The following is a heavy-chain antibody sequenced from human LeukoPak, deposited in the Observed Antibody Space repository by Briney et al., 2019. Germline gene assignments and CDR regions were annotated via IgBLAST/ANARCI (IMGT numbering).Heavy chain of an antibody. CDR3: ARDRGDY. J-gene: IGHJ4*02. CDR1: GFTFSSYS. Sequence: GGSLRLSCAASGFTFSSYSMNWVRQAPGKGLEWVSSISSSSYIYYADSVKGRFTISRDNAKDSLYLQMNSLRAEDTAVYYCARDRGDYWGQGTLVTVSS. V-gene: IGHV3-21*01. CDR2: ISSSSYI.